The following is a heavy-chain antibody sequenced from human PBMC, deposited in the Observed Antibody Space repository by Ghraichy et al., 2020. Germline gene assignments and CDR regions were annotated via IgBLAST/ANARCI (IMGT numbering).Heavy chain of an antibody. CDR1: GGSISSGGYY. V-gene: IGHV4-31*03. Sequence: SETLSLTCTVSGGSISSGGYYWSWIRQHPGKGLEWIGYIYYSGSTYYNPSLKSRVTISVDTSKNQFSLKLSSVTAADTAVYYCARSDYGDYPYYYGMDVWGQGTTVTVSS. CDR2: IYYSGST. D-gene: IGHD4-17*01. J-gene: IGHJ6*02. CDR3: ARSDYGDYPYYYGMDV.